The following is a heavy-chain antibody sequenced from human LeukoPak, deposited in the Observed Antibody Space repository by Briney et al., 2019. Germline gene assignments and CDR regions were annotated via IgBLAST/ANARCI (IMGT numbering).Heavy chain of an antibody. D-gene: IGHD5-18*01. V-gene: IGHV4-34*01. CDR3: ARVQGGSRRGYSYDNFDY. CDR2: INHSGST. CDR1: GGSFSGYY. Sequence: SETLSLTCAVYGGSFSGYYWSWIRQPPGKGLEWIGEINHSGSTNYNPSLKSRVTISVDTSKNQFSLKLSSVTAADTAVYYCARVQGGSRRGYSYDNFDYWGQGTLVTVSS. J-gene: IGHJ4*02.